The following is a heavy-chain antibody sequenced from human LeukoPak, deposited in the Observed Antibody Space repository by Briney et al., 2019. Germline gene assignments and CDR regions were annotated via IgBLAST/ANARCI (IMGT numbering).Heavy chain of an antibody. V-gene: IGHV4-39*01. CDR2: IYYSGST. Sequence: PSETLSLTCTVSGGSISSSSYYWGWIRQPPGKGLEWIGSIYYSGSTYYNPSLKSRVTISVDTSKNQFSLKLSSVTAADTAVYYCARPPSYDSSGYLEDWGQGTLVTVSS. CDR1: GGSISSSSYY. D-gene: IGHD3-22*01. CDR3: ARPPSYDSSGYLED. J-gene: IGHJ4*02.